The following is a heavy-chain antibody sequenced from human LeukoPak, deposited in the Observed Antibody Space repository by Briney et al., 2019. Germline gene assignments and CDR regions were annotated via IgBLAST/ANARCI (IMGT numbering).Heavy chain of an antibody. V-gene: IGHV4-61*02. CDR2: IYTSGST. Sequence: SQTLSLTCTVSGGSISSGSYYWSWIRQPAGKGLEWIGRIYTSGSTNYNPSLKSRVTISVDTSKNQFSLKLSSVTAADTAVYYCARDLGDWGQGTLVTVSS. CDR1: GGSISSGSYY. CDR3: ARDLGD. J-gene: IGHJ4*02.